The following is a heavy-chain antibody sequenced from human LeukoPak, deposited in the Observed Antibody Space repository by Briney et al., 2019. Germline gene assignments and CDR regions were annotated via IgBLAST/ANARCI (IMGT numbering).Heavy chain of an antibody. CDR1: VVTFSSYS. CDR2: ISSSSSTI. D-gene: IGHD3-3*01. Sequence: GGSLRLSCVDSVVTFSSYSMNWVRQAPGEGLEWVSYISSSSSTIYYADSEKGRFTISRDNAKNSLYMQMNSLRAEDTAVYYCARKDYDFWSGYYTDDAFDIWGQGTMVTVFS. CDR3: ARKDYDFWSGYYTDDAFDI. J-gene: IGHJ3*02. V-gene: IGHV3-48*01.